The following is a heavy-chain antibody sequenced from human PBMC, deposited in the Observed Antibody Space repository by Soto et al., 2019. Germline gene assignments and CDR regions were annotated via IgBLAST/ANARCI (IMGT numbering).Heavy chain of an antibody. J-gene: IGHJ4*02. CDR1: GFTFSSYG. Sequence: QVQLVESGGGVVQPGRSLRLSCAASGFTFSSYGMHWVRQAPGKGLEWVAVIWYDGSNKYYADSVKGRFTISRDNSKNTLYLQMNSLRAEDMAVYYCARDRRYYDILTGFMLGGYRGQGTLVTVSS. CDR3: ARDRRYYDILTGFMLGGY. D-gene: IGHD3-9*01. V-gene: IGHV3-33*01. CDR2: IWYDGSNK.